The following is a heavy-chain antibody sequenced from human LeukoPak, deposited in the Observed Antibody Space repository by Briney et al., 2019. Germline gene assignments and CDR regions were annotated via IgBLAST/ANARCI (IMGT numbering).Heavy chain of an antibody. CDR2: INHSGRT. CDR1: GGSFSGYY. CDR3: ASLTMIVVP. J-gene: IGHJ5*02. V-gene: IGHV4-34*01. D-gene: IGHD3-22*01. Sequence: SETLSLTCAVYGGSFSGYYWSWIRQPPGKGLEWIGEINHSGRTNYNPSLKSRVTISVDTSKNQFSLKLGSVTAADTAVYYCASLTMIVVPWGQGTLITVSS.